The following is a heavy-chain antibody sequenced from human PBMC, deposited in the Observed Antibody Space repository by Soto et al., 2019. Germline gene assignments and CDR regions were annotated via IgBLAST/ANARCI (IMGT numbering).Heavy chain of an antibody. CDR2: INPSGGST. D-gene: IGHD3-22*01. Sequence: QVQLVQSGAEVKKPGASVKVSCKASGYTFTSYYMHWVRQAPGQGLEWMGIINPSGGSTSYAQKFKGRVTMTRDTSTSTVYMELSSLRSEDTAVYYCARKWVGYYYDSSGYYNYGMDVWGQGTTVTVSS. J-gene: IGHJ6*02. CDR3: ARKWVGYYYDSSGYYNYGMDV. V-gene: IGHV1-46*01. CDR1: GYTFTSYY.